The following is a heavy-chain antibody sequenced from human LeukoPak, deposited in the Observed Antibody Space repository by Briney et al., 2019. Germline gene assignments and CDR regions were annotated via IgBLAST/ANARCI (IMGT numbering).Heavy chain of an antibody. J-gene: IGHJ3*02. CDR2: IYHSGST. CDR3: VGEKSFFGEAI. Sequence: SETLSLTCTVSGYSISSGYYWGWIRQPPGKGLEWIGSIYHSGSTYYNPSLKSRVTISVDTSKNQFSLNVNSVTAADTAVYYCVGEKSFFGEAIWSQGTMVTVSS. V-gene: IGHV4-38-2*02. CDR1: GYSISSGYY. D-gene: IGHD3-10*01.